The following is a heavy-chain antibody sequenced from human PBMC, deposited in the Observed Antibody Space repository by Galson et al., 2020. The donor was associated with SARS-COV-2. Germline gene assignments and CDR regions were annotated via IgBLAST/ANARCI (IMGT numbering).Heavy chain of an antibody. Sequence: GGSLRLSCAGSGFTFSSFWLIWVRQAPGKGLEWVANIKQDGSEILYADSVKGRFTVSRDNAKSSLSLQMNSLRAEDTAVYYRARALSYYHDGSGHYRPYYCDIWGQGTLVSVSS. CDR2: IKQDGSEI. D-gene: IGHD3-22*01. V-gene: IGHV3-7*03. CDR1: GFTFSSFW. J-gene: IGHJ4*02. CDR3: ARALSYYHDGSGHYRPYYCDI.